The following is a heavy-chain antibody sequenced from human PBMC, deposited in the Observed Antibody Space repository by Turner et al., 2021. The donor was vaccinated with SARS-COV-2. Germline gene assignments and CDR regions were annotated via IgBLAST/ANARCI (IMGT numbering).Heavy chain of an antibody. CDR1: GFTFRSYG. CDR2: ISSDGGST. V-gene: IGHV3-74*01. J-gene: IGHJ6*02. Sequence: EVQLVESVGGLVQPWGYLGRSCAASGFTFRSYGMNWVRQAPGKGLVWVSRISSDGGSTSYADSVKGRFTISRDNAKNTLYLQMNSLRAEDTAVYYCARDHGRVYCSIDVWGQGTPVTVSS. CDR3: ARDHGRVYCSIDV. D-gene: IGHD2-21*02.